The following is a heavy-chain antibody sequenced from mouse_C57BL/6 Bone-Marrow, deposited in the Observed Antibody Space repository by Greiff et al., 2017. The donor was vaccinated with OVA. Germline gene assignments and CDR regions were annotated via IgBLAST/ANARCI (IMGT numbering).Heavy chain of an antibody. Sequence: QVQLQQPGAELVKPGASVKMSCKASGYTFTSYWITWVKQRPGQGLEWIGDIYPGSGSTNYNEKFKSKATLTVDTSSSTAYMQLSSLTSEDSAVYYCARPRGSSPYFDYWGQGTTLTVSS. V-gene: IGHV1-55*01. CDR1: GYTFTSYW. CDR2: IYPGSGST. D-gene: IGHD1-1*01. J-gene: IGHJ2*01. CDR3: ARPRGSSPYFDY.